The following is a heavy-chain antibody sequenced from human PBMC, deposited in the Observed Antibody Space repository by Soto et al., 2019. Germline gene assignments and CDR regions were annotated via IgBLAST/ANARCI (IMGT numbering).Heavy chain of an antibody. D-gene: IGHD2-21*02. CDR1: GFSLSTGGVG. CDR3: AHSRCGGDCLRSYSSHYYYGMDV. Sequence: QITLKESGPTLVKPTQTLTLTCTFSGFSLSTGGVGVGWIRQPPGKALEWLALIYWDDDKRYSPSLKSRLTVTKDTSKNQVVLTMPNIDPVDTATYYCAHSRCGGDCLRSYSSHYYYGMDVWGQGTTVTVSS. V-gene: IGHV2-5*02. J-gene: IGHJ6*02. CDR2: IYWDDDK.